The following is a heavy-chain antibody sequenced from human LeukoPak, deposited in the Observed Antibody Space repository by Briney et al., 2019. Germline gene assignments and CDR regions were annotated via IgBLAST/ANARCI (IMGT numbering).Heavy chain of an antibody. D-gene: IGHD3-10*01. CDR3: ARGRYMVRGVRFFPLDY. CDR1: GYTFTSYY. Sequence: GASVKVSCKASGYTFTSYYMHWVRQAPGQGLEWMGIINPSGGSTSYAQKFQGRVTMTRDTSTSTVYMELSSLRSEDTAVYYCARGRYMVRGVRFFPLDYWGQGTLVTVSS. V-gene: IGHV1-46*01. J-gene: IGHJ4*02. CDR2: INPSGGST.